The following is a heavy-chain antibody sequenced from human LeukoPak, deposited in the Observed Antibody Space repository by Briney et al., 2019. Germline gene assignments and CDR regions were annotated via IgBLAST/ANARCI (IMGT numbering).Heavy chain of an antibody. V-gene: IGHV3-21*01. CDR1: GFTFSRYG. CDR3: AREGPYDSSGYIDFDY. D-gene: IGHD3-22*01. CDR2: IGGSSGDI. Sequence: PGGSLRLSCAASGFTFSRYGMNWVRQAPGKGLEWVSCIGGSSGDIYYADSVKGRFTISRDNDKNSLYLQTNSLRVEDTAVYYCAREGPYDSSGYIDFDYWGQGILVTVSS. J-gene: IGHJ4*02.